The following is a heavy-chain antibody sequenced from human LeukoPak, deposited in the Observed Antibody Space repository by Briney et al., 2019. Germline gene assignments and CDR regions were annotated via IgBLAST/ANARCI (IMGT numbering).Heavy chain of an antibody. V-gene: IGHV4-59*01. J-gene: IGHJ4*02. CDR2: IHYTGTT. CDR3: AGQRHYYGSGSLDY. Sequence: SETLSLTCTVSSASISSNYWTWIRQPPGKGLEWIGYIHYTGTTNYNPSLKSRVTISVDTSKNQFSLKLSSVTAADTAVYYCAGQRHYYGSGSLDYWGQGTLVTVSS. CDR1: SASISSNY. D-gene: IGHD3-10*01.